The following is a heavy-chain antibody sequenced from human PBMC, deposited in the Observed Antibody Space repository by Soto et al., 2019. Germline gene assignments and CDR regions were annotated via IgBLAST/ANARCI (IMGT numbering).Heavy chain of an antibody. CDR2: INAGNGNT. CDR1: GYTFTSYA. Sequence: ASVKVSCKASGYTFTSYAMHWVRQAPGQRLEWMGWINAGNGNTKYSQKFQGRVTITTDTSASTVYMELSSLRSEDTAVYYCARDWDIVVVPAAFRYGMDVWGQGTTVTVS. D-gene: IGHD2-2*01. CDR3: ARDWDIVVVPAAFRYGMDV. J-gene: IGHJ6*02. V-gene: IGHV1-3*01.